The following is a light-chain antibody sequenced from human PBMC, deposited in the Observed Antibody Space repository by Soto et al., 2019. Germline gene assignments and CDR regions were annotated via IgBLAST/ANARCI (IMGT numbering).Light chain of an antibody. CDR1: SGHSSYV. CDR2: LEGRGSY. J-gene: IGLJ3*02. V-gene: IGLV4-60*02. Sequence: QSVLTQSSSASASLGSSVKLTCTLSSGHSSYVIAWHQQQPEKAPRYLMKLEGRGSYNKGSGVPDRFSGSTSGADRYLTISNLQFEDEADYYCETWDSKAWVFGGGTKLTVL. CDR3: ETWDSKAWV.